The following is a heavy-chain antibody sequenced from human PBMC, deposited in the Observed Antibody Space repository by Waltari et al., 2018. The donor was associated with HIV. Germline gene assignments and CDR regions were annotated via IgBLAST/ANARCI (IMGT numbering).Heavy chain of an antibody. J-gene: IGHJ4*02. D-gene: IGHD2-2*01. V-gene: IGHV4-39*01. CDR3: ARRGYCSSISCYRPRYFDY. CDR2: IYYSGST. CDR1: GGSISGSSYY. Sequence: QLQLQESGPGLVKPSETLSLTCTVSGGSISGSSYYWGWIRQPPGKGLEWIGNIYYSGSTYKNTSLKSRVIISVDTSKNQFSLKLSSVTAADTAVYYCARRGYCSSISCYRPRYFDYWGQGTLVTVSS.